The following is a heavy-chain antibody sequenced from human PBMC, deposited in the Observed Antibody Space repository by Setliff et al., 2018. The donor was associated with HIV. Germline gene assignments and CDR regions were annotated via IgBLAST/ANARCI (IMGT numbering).Heavy chain of an antibody. CDR2: ISDSGGGT. CDR3: AKDKGSSGWSA. Sequence: GESLKISCAASGFAFSTYAMSWVRQAPGKGLEWVSAISDSGGGTYYADSVKGRFTVSRDNSKYTLYLQMNSLRVEDTAVYYCAKDKGSSGWSAWGQGTLVTVSS. D-gene: IGHD6-19*01. CDR1: GFAFSTYA. J-gene: IGHJ5*02. V-gene: IGHV3-23*01.